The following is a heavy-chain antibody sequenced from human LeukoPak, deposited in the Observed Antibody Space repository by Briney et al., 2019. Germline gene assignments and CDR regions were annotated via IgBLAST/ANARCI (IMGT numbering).Heavy chain of an antibody. CDR1: GDSVSRSDSY. Sequence: SETLSLTCSVSGDSVSRSDSYWDWIRQPPGKGLEWIGTIHYSGRTYYSPSLKSRVTMSVDPSNNQFSLNLRSVTAADTALYYCARRRYYDGSGYLEWGQGTLLSVSS. CDR3: ARRRYYDGSGYLE. V-gene: IGHV4-39*01. CDR2: IHYSGRT. J-gene: IGHJ1*01. D-gene: IGHD3-22*01.